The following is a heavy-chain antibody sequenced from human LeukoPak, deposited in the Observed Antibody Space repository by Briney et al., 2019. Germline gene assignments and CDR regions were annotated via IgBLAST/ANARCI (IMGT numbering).Heavy chain of an antibody. D-gene: IGHD6-19*01. CDR3: ARSPEVAGTCYFDY. J-gene: IGHJ4*02. CDR2: ISSRSSYI. CDR1: GFTFSSYS. Sequence: GGSLTLFCAASGFTFSSYSMNWVRQAPAKGLESVSSISSRSSYIYYADSVKVRFTISRDNAKDSLYLQMNSLRAEDTAVYYCARSPEVAGTCYFDYWGQGTLVTVSA. V-gene: IGHV3-21*01.